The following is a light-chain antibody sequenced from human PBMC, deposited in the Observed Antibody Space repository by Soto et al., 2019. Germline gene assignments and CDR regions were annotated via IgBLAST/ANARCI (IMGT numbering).Light chain of an antibody. CDR3: SSYTTSTTS. V-gene: IGLV2-14*01. Sequence: QSALTQPASVSGSPGQSITISCTGTSSDVGGYNYVSWYQQHPGKAPKLMIYEVSNRPPGVSNRFSGSKSGNTASLTISGLQAEDEAHYYCSSYTTSTTSFGGGTKVTVL. CDR2: EVS. CDR1: SSDVGGYNY. J-gene: IGLJ2*01.